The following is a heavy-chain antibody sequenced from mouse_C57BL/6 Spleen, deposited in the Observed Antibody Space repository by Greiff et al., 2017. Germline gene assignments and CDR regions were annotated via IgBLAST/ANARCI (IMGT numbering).Heavy chain of an antibody. J-gene: IGHJ4*01. CDR2: ISNKATGYTT. V-gene: IGHV7-3*01. CDR1: GFTFTDYY. Sequence: EVKLMESGGGLVQPGGSLSLSCAASGFTFTDYYMSWVRQPPGQALEWLGFISNKATGYTTEYSASVKGPFTISRDNSQIILYLQMNALRAEDSATYCCARYGLGIWAMDYWGQGTSVTVSS. CDR3: ARYGLGIWAMDY. D-gene: IGHD3-1*01.